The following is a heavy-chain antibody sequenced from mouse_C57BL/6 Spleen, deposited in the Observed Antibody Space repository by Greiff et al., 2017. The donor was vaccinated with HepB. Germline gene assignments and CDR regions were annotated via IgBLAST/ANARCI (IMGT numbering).Heavy chain of an antibody. CDR3: AKDPYYYGSSPWYFDV. CDR2: IWRGGST. V-gene: IGHV2-5*01. J-gene: IGHJ1*03. D-gene: IGHD1-1*01. Sequence: VQLQQSGPGLVQPSQSLSITCTVSGFSLTSYGVHWVRQSPGKGLEWLGVIWRGGSTDYNAAFMSRLSITKDNSKSQVFFKMNSLQADDTAIYYCAKDPYYYGSSPWYFDVWGTGTTVTVSS. CDR1: GFSLTSYG.